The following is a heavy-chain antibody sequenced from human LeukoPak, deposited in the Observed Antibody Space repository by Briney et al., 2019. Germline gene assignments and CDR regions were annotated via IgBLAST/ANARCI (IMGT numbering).Heavy chain of an antibody. Sequence: GGSLRLSCAAPGFTFSSYEMNWVRQAPGKGLEWVSYISSSGSTIYYADSVKGRFTISRDNAKNSLYLQMNSLRAEDTAVYYCAELGITMIGGVWGKGATVTISS. D-gene: IGHD3-10*02. V-gene: IGHV3-48*03. CDR3: AELGITMIGGV. CDR1: GFTFSSYE. CDR2: ISSSGSTI. J-gene: IGHJ6*04.